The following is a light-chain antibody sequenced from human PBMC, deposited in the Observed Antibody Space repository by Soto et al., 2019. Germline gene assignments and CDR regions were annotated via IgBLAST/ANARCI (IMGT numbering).Light chain of an antibody. CDR3: QQYNHWPPWT. J-gene: IGKJ1*01. CDR1: QSIGSN. Sequence: EVVITQSPATLPVSLGGRVALSCRASQSIGSNLAWYQQKPGQPPRLLIYEASNRDTGVPTRFIGSGSGTDFTLTITSLQSEDFAVYYCQQYNHWPPWTLGQGTKVDIK. CDR2: EAS. V-gene: IGKV3D-15*01.